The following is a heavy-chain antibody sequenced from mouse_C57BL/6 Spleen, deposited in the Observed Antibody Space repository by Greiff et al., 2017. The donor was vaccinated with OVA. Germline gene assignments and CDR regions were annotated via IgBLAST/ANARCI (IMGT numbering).Heavy chain of an antibody. V-gene: IGHV1-82*01. Sequence: QVQLQQSGPELVKPGASVKISCKASGYAFSSSWMNWVKQRPGKGLEWIGRIYPGDGDTNYNGKFKGKATLTADKSSSTAYMQLSSLTSEDSAVYFCARGGSYWYYLDYWGQGTTLTVSS. CDR3: ARGGSYWYYLDY. CDR1: GYAFSSSW. CDR2: IYPGDGDT. D-gene: IGHD1-1*02. J-gene: IGHJ2*01.